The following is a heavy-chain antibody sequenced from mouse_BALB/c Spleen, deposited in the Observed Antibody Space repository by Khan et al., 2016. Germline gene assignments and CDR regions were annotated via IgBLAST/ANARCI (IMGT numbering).Heavy chain of an antibody. CDR1: GYTFTEYI. CDR3: ARHEGRTMITTVDFDY. V-gene: IGHV1-62-2*01. D-gene: IGHD2-4*01. Sequence: QVRLQQSGAELVKPGASVKLSCKASGYTFTEYIIHWVKQRSGQGLEWIGWFYPGSGSIKYNEKFKDKATLTADKSSSTVYMELSRLTSEDSAVYFCARHEGRTMITTVDFDYWGQGTTLTVSS. J-gene: IGHJ2*01. CDR2: FYPGSGSI.